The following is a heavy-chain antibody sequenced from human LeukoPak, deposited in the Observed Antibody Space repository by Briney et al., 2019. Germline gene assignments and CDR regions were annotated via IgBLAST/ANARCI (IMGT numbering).Heavy chain of an antibody. J-gene: IGHJ4*02. Sequence: GGSLRLSCAASGFTVSSNYISWVRQAPGKGLEWVANIKQDGSKKSYVDSVKGRFTISRDNAKNSLYLQMNSLRAEDTAIYYCTRVGYIDEGIDYWGQGTLVTVSS. CDR3: TRVGYIDEGIDY. CDR1: GFTVSSNY. D-gene: IGHD5-24*01. CDR2: IKQDGSKK. V-gene: IGHV3-7*04.